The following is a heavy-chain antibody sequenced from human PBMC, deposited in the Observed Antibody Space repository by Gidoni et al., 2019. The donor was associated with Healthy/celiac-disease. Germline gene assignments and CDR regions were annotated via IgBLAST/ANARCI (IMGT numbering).Heavy chain of an antibody. CDR3: ARDALSIAVAAPGL. J-gene: IGHJ4*02. D-gene: IGHD6-19*01. V-gene: IGHV3-33*01. Sequence: QVQLVESGGGVVQPGRSLRLSCAASGFTFSSYGMHWVRQAPGKGLEWVAVIWYDGSNKYYADSVKGRFTISRDNSKNTLYLQMNSLRAEDTAVYYCARDALSIAVAAPGLWGQGTLVTVSS. CDR2: IWYDGSNK. CDR1: GFTFSSYG.